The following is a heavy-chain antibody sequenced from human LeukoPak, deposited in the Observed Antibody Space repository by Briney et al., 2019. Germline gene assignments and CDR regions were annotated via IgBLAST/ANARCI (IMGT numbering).Heavy chain of an antibody. CDR1: GGTFSNYA. V-gene: IGHV1-69*13. Sequence: ASVKVSCKASGGTFSNYAISWVRQAPGQGLEWMGGIIPMFGTANYAQKFQGRVTITADESTRTAYMELSSLRSEDTAVYYCASCSSTSRGYYYYMDVWGKGTTVTISS. CDR3: ASCSSTSRGYYYYMDV. CDR2: IIPMFGTA. J-gene: IGHJ6*03. D-gene: IGHD2-2*01.